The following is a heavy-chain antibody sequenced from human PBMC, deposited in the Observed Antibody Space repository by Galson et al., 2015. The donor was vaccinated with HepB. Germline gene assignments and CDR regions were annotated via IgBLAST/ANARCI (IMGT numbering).Heavy chain of an antibody. Sequence: SLRLSCAASGFTFSSYSMNWVRQAPGKGLEWVSSISSSSSYIYYADSVKGRFTISRDNAKNSLYLQMNSLRAEDTAVYYCARDGNSGWNGAFDIWGQGTMVTVSS. CDR3: ARDGNSGWNGAFDI. V-gene: IGHV3-21*01. D-gene: IGHD6-19*01. CDR1: GFTFSSYS. CDR2: ISSSSSYI. J-gene: IGHJ3*02.